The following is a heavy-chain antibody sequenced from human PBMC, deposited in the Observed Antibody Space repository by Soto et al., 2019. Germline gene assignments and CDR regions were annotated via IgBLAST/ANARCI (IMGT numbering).Heavy chain of an antibody. CDR1: GGTFSSYA. CDR2: IIPIFGTA. D-gene: IGHD3-22*01. V-gene: IGHV1-69*13. J-gene: IGHJ4*02. Sequence: SVKVSCKASGGTFSSYAISWVRQAPGQGLEWMGGIIPIFGTANYAQKFQGRVTITADESTSTAYMELSSLRSEDTAVYYCARDPGYYDSSGYYQGYWGQGTLVTVSS. CDR3: ARDPGYYDSSGYYQGY.